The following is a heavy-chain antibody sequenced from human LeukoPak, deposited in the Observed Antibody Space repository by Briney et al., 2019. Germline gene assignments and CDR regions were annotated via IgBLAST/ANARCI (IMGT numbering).Heavy chain of an antibody. CDR3: AKGSAPRFGDFDY. D-gene: IGHD3-10*01. CDR1: GFTFSSYG. J-gene: IGHJ4*02. V-gene: IGHV3-23*01. Sequence: GRSLRLSCAASGFTFSSYGMHWVRQAPGKGLEWVSAISGSGGSTYYADSVKGRFTISRDNSKNTLYLQMNSLRAEDTAVYYCAKGSAPRFGDFDYWGQGTLVTVSS. CDR2: ISGSGGST.